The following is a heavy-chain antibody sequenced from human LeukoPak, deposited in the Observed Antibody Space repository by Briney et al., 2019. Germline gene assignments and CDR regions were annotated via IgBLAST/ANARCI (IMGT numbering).Heavy chain of an antibody. CDR2: IYYSGST. Sequence: PSQTLSLTCTVSGGSISSYYWSWIRQPPGKGLEWIGYIYYSGSTNYNPSLKSRVTISVDTSKNQFSLNLTSVTAADTAVYYCSRENGACSPFGYWGQGTLVTVPS. J-gene: IGHJ4*02. CDR3: SRENGACSPFGY. CDR1: GGSISSYY. D-gene: IGHD2-15*01. V-gene: IGHV4-59*12.